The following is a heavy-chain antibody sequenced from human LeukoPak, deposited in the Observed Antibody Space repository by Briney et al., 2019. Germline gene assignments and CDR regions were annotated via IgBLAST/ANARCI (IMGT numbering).Heavy chain of an antibody. D-gene: IGHD3-10*01. CDR3: ARTRYYYNSRSYGAPYYFDY. Sequence: SETLSLTCTVSGGSISSYYWSWIRQPPGKGLEWIGHIYYSGSTNYNPSLKSRVTISVDTSKNQFSLKLSSVTAADTAVYYCARTRYYYNSRSYGAPYYFDYWGQGTLVTVSS. V-gene: IGHV4-59*08. J-gene: IGHJ4*02. CDR1: GGSISSYY. CDR2: IYYSGST.